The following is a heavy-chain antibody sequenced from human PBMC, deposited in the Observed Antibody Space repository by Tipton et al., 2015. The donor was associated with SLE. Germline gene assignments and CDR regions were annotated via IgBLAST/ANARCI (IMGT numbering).Heavy chain of an antibody. D-gene: IGHD3-22*01. Sequence: TLSLTCTVSGYSISTGYYWGWIRQPPGQGLEWIGDMYQTGTTDYNPSLKSRVTISIDTSKNQFSLKLSAVTAADTAVYYCARQAYYSSGYADYWGQGTLVTVSS. J-gene: IGHJ4*02. CDR2: MYQTGTT. CDR1: GYSISTGYY. CDR3: ARQAYYSSGYADY. V-gene: IGHV4-38-2*02.